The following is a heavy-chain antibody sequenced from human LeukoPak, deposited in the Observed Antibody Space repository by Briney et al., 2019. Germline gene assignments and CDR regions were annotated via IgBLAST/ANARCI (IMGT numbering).Heavy chain of an antibody. J-gene: IGHJ4*02. CDR1: GGSISSSSYY. D-gene: IGHD2/OR15-2a*01. V-gene: IGHV4-39*01. CDR2: IYYSGST. CDR3: ARGGDIVIAPAPFDY. Sequence: PSETLSLTCTVSGGSISSSSYYWGWIRQPPGKGLEWIGSIYYSGSTYYNPSLKSRVTISVDTSKNQFSLKLSSVTAADTAVYYCARGGDIVIAPAPFDYWGQGTLGTVSS.